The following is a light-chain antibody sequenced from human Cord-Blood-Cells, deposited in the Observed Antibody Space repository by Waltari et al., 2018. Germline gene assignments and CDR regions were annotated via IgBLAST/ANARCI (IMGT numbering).Light chain of an antibody. J-gene: IGLJ2*01. CDR1: SSDVGGYNY. Sequence: QSALTQPASVSGSPGQSITISCTGTSSDVGGYNYVSWYHQHPGKAPKLMIYDVSKRPYGVSNRFSGSKSGNTASLTISVLQAEDEADYYCCSYAGSSTLVFGGGTKLTVL. CDR3: CSYAGSSTLV. V-gene: IGLV2-23*02. CDR2: DVS.